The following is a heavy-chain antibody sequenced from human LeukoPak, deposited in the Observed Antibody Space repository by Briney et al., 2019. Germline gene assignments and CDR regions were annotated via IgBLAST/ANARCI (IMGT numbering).Heavy chain of an antibody. J-gene: IGHJ2*01. CDR3: AREPHRFEYSSSWYGYWYFDL. V-gene: IGHV4-30-2*01. D-gene: IGHD6-13*01. CDR1: GGSISSGGYY. Sequence: SETLSLTCTVSGGSISSGGYYWSWIRQPPGKGLEWIGYIYHSGSTYYNPSLKSRVTISVDRSKNQFSLKLSSVTAADTAVYYCAREPHRFEYSSSWYGYWYFDLWGRGTLVTVSS. CDR2: IYHSGST.